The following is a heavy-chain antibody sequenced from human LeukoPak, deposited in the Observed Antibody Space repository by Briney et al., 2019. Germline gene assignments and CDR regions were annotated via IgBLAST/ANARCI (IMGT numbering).Heavy chain of an antibody. D-gene: IGHD2-2*01. Sequence: APVKVSCKASGYTFTNYDINWVRQATGQGLEWMGWMNPNTGNTGYAQKFQGRVTMTRNTSISTAYMELSSLRSEDTAIYYCARVNCSSTSCRSKFLDYWGQGTLVTVSS. CDR3: ARVNCSSTSCRSKFLDY. CDR1: GYTFTNYD. CDR2: MNPNTGNT. J-gene: IGHJ4*02. V-gene: IGHV1-8*01.